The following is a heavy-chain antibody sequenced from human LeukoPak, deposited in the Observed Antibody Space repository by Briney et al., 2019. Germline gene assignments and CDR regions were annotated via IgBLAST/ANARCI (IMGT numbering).Heavy chain of an antibody. V-gene: IGHV6-1*01. CDR3: ARRLTQYDCFDP. J-gene: IGHJ5*02. CDR2: TYYRSKWYN. D-gene: IGHD2-2*01. CDR1: GDSVSGNSTA. Sequence: SQTLSLTCAISGDSVSGNSTAYNWIRQSPSRGLEWLGRTYYRSKWYNDYAVSVKSRIIINPDISKNQFSLHLNSVTPEDTAVYYCARRLTQYDCFDPWGQGILVTVSS.